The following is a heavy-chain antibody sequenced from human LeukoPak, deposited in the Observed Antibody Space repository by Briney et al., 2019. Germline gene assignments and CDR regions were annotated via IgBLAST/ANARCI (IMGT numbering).Heavy chain of an antibody. CDR2: INYSGST. Sequence: SETLSLTCTVSGVSISGYYWSWIRQPPGKGLEWIGYINYSGSTDYNPSLKSRVTISVDTSKNQFSLKLSSVTAADTAVFYCARTISGWYYFDYWGQGTLVTVSS. J-gene: IGHJ4*02. CDR3: ARTISGWYYFDY. V-gene: IGHV4-59*08. CDR1: GVSISGYY. D-gene: IGHD6-13*01.